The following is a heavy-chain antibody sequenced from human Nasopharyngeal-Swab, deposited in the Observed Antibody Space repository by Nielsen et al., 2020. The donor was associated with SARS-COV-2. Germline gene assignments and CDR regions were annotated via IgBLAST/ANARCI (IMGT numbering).Heavy chain of an antibody. Sequence: SETLSLTCTVSGDSISTRTYYWGWIRQPPGKGLEWIASLYYSGTTYYNPSLKSRVTISLDTSKNQFSLKLTSVTAADTAVYYCVREAAAATQLLDFWGQGTLVTVSS. V-gene: IGHV4-39*07. J-gene: IGHJ4*02. CDR1: GDSISTRTYY. CDR3: VREAAAATQLLDF. D-gene: IGHD6-13*01. CDR2: LYYSGTT.